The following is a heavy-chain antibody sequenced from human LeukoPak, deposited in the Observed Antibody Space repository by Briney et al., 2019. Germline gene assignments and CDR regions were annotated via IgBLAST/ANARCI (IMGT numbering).Heavy chain of an antibody. CDR1: GFTFSSYE. Sequence: GGSLRLSCAASGFTFSSYEMNWVRQAPGKGLEWVSYISSSGSTIYYADSVKGRFTISRDNAKNSLYLQMNSLRAEDTAVYYCASGYGSGSYYNAFGYYYMDVWGKGTTVTISS. CDR3: ASGYGSGSYYNAFGYYYMDV. J-gene: IGHJ6*03. D-gene: IGHD3-10*01. V-gene: IGHV3-48*03. CDR2: ISSSGSTI.